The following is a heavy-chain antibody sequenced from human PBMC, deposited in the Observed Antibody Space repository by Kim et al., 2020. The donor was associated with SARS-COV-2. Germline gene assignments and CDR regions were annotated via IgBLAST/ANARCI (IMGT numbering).Heavy chain of an antibody. CDR2: SYFTGST. CDR1: GGSISSHY. V-gene: IGHV4-59*11. CDR3: ARGPSAWWFSP. D-gene: IGHD6-19*01. J-gene: IGHJ5*02. Sequence: SETLSLTCSVSGGSISSHYWSWIWRPPGAGLDLLGYSYFTGSTNYNPSLQSRVPISVDTSKNQFLLKLTSVTAADTAVYYCARGPSAWWFSPWGQGNPFIASP.